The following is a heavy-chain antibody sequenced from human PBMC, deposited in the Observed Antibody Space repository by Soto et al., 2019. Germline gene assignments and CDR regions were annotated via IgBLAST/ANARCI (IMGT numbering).Heavy chain of an antibody. CDR3: ARQGSWPYYYYGLDV. D-gene: IGHD1-26*01. J-gene: IGHJ6*02. Sequence: QVQLVQSGPEVRKPGASVKVSCEASGYTFTTSGISWVRQVPGQGLEWMGWISTYNGDTNSAQNFQGRVLMTADTSMGTAYMELMSLKSDDTAVYYCARQGSWPYYYYGLDVWGQGTIVTVSS. V-gene: IGHV1-18*01. CDR2: ISTYNGDT. CDR1: GYTFTTSG.